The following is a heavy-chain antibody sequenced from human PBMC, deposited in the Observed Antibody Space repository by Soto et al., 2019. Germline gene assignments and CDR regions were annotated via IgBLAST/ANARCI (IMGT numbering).Heavy chain of an antibody. D-gene: IGHD6-19*01. J-gene: IGHJ6*02. CDR1: GFTFSSYG. Sequence: QVQLVESGGGVVQPGRSLRLSCAASGFTFSSYGMHWVRQAPGKGLEWGAVISYDGSNKYYADSVKGRFTISRDNSKNALYLQMNSLRAEDTAVYYCAKDWAAIAVADRDPNYYGMDVWGQGTTVTVSS. CDR2: ISYDGSNK. CDR3: AKDWAAIAVADRDPNYYGMDV. V-gene: IGHV3-30*18.